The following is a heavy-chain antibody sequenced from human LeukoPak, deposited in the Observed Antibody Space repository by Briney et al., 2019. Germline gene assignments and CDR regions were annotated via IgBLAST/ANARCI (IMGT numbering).Heavy chain of an antibody. D-gene: IGHD3-22*01. CDR3: AKAPPAYYYDSSGYYYSDY. CDR1: GXTLXSYA. V-gene: IGHV3-23*01. CDR2: ISGSGGIT. Sequence: GXLXLXXAXWGXTLXSYAMSWVRQAPGKGLEWVSAISGSGGITYYADSVKRPFTISRDNSKNTLYLQMNSLRAEDTAVYYCAKAPPAYYYDSSGYYYSDYWGQGTLVTVSS. J-gene: IGHJ4*02.